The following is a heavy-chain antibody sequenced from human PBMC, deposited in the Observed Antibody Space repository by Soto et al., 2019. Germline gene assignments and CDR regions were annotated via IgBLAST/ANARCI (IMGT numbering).Heavy chain of an antibody. CDR2: IYYSGST. J-gene: IGHJ6*03. Sequence: PSETLSLTCTVSGCSISSYYWSWIRQPPGKGLEWIGYIYYSGSTNYNPSLKSRVTISVDTSKNQFSLKLSSVTAADTAVYYCAREMPYSNYYYYYMDVWGKGTTVTVSS. CDR3: AREMPYSNYYYYYMDV. V-gene: IGHV4-59*01. CDR1: GCSISSYY. D-gene: IGHD4-4*01.